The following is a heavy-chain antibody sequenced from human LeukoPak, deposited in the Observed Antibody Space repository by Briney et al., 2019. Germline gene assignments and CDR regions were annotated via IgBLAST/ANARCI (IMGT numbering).Heavy chain of an antibody. CDR1: GGSISSGSYY. D-gene: IGHD3-9*01. J-gene: IGHJ3*02. CDR2: IYTSGST. V-gene: IGHV4-61*02. Sequence: SETLSLTCTVSGGSISSGSYYWSWIRQPAGKGLEWIGRIYTSGSTNYNPSLKSRVTISVDTSKNQFSLKLSSVTAADTAVYYCARGTSNYDILTGYYPLDAFDIWGQGTVVTVSS. CDR3: ARGTSNYDILTGYYPLDAFDI.